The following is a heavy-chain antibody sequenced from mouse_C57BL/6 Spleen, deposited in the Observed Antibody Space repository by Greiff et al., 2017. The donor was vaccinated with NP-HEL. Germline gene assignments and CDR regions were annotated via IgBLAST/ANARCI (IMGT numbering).Heavy chain of an antibody. CDR1: GYTFTSYW. J-gene: IGHJ2*01. Sequence: VQLKESGAELVKPGASVKLSCKASGYTFTSYWMHWVKQRPEQGLEWIGYINPGSGYTKYNQKFKDKATLTADTSSSTAYLQLSSLTSEDSAVYCCARCTYGVHFDYWGQGTTVTVSS. CDR2: INPGSGYT. D-gene: IGHD1-2*01. CDR3: ARCTYGVHFDY. V-gene: IGHV1-7*01.